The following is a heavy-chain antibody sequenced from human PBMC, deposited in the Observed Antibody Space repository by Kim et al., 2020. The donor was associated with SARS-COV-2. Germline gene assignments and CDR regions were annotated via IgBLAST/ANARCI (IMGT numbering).Heavy chain of an antibody. V-gene: IGHV4-31*03. CDR2: IYYSGSA. CDR1: GGSISSADYY. Sequence: SETLSLTCTVSGGSISSADYYWSWIRQLPGKGLEWIGYIYYSGSAYYNQSLKSRLTMSVDTSKNQFSLQLTSVTAADTAVYYCARDSTTNYFDFWGQGTL. J-gene: IGHJ4*02. CDR3: ARDSTTNYFDF.